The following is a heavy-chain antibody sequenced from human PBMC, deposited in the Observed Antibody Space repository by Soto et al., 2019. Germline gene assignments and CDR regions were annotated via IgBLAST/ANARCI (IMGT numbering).Heavy chain of an antibody. Sequence: SETLSLTCTVSGGSIYSGGYRWTWIRQHPGKGLEWIGYIYDNENTYYNPSLRSRITFSMETSKNQFSLNLRSVTAADTAVYYCTRDGAGVTPYHLDFWGQGILVTVS. D-gene: IGHD2-15*01. CDR1: GGSIYSGGYR. CDR3: TRDGAGVTPYHLDF. J-gene: IGHJ4*02. V-gene: IGHV4-31*03. CDR2: IYDNENT.